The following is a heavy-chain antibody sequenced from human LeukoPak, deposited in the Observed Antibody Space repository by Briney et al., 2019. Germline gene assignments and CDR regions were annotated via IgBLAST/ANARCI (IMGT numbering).Heavy chain of an antibody. D-gene: IGHD4-17*01. V-gene: IGHV4-59*08. Sequence: SETLSLTCTVSSGSISSYYWSWIRQPPGKGLEWIGYIYYSGSTNYNPSLKSRVTISVDTSKNQFSLKLSSVTAADTAVYYCARLSDGDYHFDYWGQGTLVTVSS. J-gene: IGHJ4*02. CDR2: IYYSGST. CDR3: ARLSDGDYHFDY. CDR1: SGSISSYY.